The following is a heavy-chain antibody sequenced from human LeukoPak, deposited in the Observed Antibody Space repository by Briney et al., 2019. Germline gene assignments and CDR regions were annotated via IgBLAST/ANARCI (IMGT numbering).Heavy chain of an antibody. CDR1: GYTFTSYG. Sequence: ASVKVSCKASGYTFTSYGISWVRQAPGQGLEWMGLISAYNGNTNYAQKLQGRVTMTTDTSTSRAYMELRSLRSDDTAVYYCARDYYDSSGYTPFDDWGQGTLVTVSS. V-gene: IGHV1-18*01. CDR3: ARDYYDSSGYTPFDD. J-gene: IGHJ4*02. CDR2: ISAYNGNT. D-gene: IGHD3-22*01.